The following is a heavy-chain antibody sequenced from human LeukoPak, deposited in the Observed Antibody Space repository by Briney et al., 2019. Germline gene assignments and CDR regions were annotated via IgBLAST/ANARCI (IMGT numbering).Heavy chain of an antibody. CDR3: ARFRAYCSGGSCYNWFDP. CDR2: IYYSGST. V-gene: IGHV4-59*01. D-gene: IGHD2-15*01. CDR1: GGSISSYY. J-gene: IGHJ5*02. Sequence: PSETLSLTCTDSGGSISSYYWSWIRHPPGKGLEWIGYIYYSGSTNYNPSLKSRVTISVDTSKNQFSLKLSSVTAAHTAVYYCARFRAYCSGGSCYNWFDPWGQGTLVTVSS.